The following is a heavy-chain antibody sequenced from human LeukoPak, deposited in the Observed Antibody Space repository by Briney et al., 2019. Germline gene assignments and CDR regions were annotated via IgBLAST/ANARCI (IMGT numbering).Heavy chain of an antibody. J-gene: IGHJ4*02. CDR1: GGSISSSNW. CDR3: ARDPLNSSGWPFDY. CDR2: IYHSGST. V-gene: IGHV4-4*02. D-gene: IGHD6-19*01. Sequence: SETLSLTCAVSGGSISSSNWWSWVRQPPGKGLEWIGEIYHSGSTNYNPSLKSRVTISVDKSKNQFSLKLSSVTAADTAVYYCARDPLNSSGWPFDYWGQGTLVTVSS.